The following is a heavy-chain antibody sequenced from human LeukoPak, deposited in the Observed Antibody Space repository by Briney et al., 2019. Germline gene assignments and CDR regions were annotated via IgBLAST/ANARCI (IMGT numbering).Heavy chain of an antibody. CDR2: VDPEDGET. CDR1: GYTFTDYY. J-gene: IGHJ2*01. Sequence: ASVKVSCKVSGYTFTDYYMHWVQQAPGKGLEWMGLVDPEDGETIYAEKFQGRVTITADTSTGTAYMELSSLRSEDTAVYYCATDLLTGDDWYFDLWGRGTLVTVSS. CDR3: ATDLLTGDDWYFDL. D-gene: IGHD7-27*01. V-gene: IGHV1-69-2*01.